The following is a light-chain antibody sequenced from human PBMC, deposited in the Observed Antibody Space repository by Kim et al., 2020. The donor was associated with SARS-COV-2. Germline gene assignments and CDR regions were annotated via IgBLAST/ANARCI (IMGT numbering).Light chain of an antibody. Sequence: EVVMTQSPASLSVSPGERATLSCRASESISINLAWYQQKPGQPPRLLMYGASTRATGVPARFSGGGSGTEFTLTISSLQSDDCAIYYCQHYDDWPPITFGGGTKVDIK. V-gene: IGKV3-15*01. CDR1: ESISIN. CDR2: GAS. CDR3: QHYDDWPPIT. J-gene: IGKJ4*01.